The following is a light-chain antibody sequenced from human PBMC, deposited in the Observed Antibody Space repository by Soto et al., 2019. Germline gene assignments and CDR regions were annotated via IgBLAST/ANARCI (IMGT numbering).Light chain of an antibody. V-gene: IGLV2-14*01. CDR1: SSDVGAYNF. CDR3: SSYTGGTTL. CDR2: EVN. J-gene: IGLJ2*01. Sequence: QSALTQPASVSGSPGQSITISCTGTSSDVGAYNFVSWYQHHPDKAPKLIISEVNNRPSGVSNRFSGSKSGNTASLTISGLQAEHEAYYYCSSYTGGTTLFGGGTQLTVL.